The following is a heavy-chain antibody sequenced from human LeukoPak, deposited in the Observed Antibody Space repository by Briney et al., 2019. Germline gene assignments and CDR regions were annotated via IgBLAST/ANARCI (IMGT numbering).Heavy chain of an antibody. V-gene: IGHV3-11*04. D-gene: IGHD6-19*01. CDR1: GFTFSDYY. J-gene: IGHJ4*02. CDR2: IGGSGSSI. CDR3: ARDPDISGRDY. Sequence: GGSLRLSCAASGFTFSDYYMNWIRQAPGKGLEWLSYIGGSGSSIYYADSVKGRFTISRDNAKNSLFLQMNSPRAEDTGVYYCARDPDISGRDYWGQGTLVTVSS.